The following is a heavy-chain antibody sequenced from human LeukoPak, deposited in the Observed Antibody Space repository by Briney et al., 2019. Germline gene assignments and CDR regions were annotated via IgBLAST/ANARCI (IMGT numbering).Heavy chain of an antibody. V-gene: IGHV3-74*01. CDR2: INSDGSTT. D-gene: IGHD1-26*01. J-gene: IGHJ4*02. CDR3: ARGFGSGTYLDY. CDR1: AFTFSSYW. Sequence: GGSLRLSCVASAFTFSSYWMHWVRQAPGKGLVWVSRINSDGSTTTCADSVKGRFTISRDNAKNTLFLQMNSLRADDTAVYYCARGFGSGTYLDYWGQGTLVTVSS.